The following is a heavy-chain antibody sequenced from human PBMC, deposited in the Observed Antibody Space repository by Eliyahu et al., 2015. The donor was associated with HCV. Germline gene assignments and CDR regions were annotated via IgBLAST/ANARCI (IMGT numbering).Heavy chain of an antibody. CDR2: ILVGSGTT. D-gene: IGHD6-13*01. Sequence: QMHLVQSGPEVKKPGASVKVSCKASGFTFTTSAMQWVRQARGQRLEWIGWILVGSGTTNYAQNFQERVTITRDMSTSTAQMELSGLTNDDTALYYCAATVAATGPYYGLDVWGQGTSVTVSS. CDR1: GFTFTTSA. J-gene: IGHJ6*01. CDR3: AATVAATGPYYGLDV. V-gene: IGHV1-58*02.